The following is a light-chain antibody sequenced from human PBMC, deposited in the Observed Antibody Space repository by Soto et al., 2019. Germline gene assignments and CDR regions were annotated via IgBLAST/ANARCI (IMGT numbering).Light chain of an antibody. CDR1: QNINSI. Sequence: DIQMTQSPSSLSASVGDRVTITCRASQNINSILNWYQQKPGKAPKLLIYAASSLQSGVPSRFSGSGSGTDFTLTISSLQPEDFATYYCQQTYSTPPTFGQGAKVEIK. J-gene: IGKJ1*01. CDR2: AAS. CDR3: QQTYSTPPT. V-gene: IGKV1-39*01.